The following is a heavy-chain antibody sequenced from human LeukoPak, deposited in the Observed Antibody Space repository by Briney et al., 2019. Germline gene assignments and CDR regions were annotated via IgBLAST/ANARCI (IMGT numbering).Heavy chain of an antibody. Sequence: PSETLSLTCTVSGGSISSSSYYWGWIRQPPGKGLEWIGSIYYSGSTYYNPSFKSRVTISVDTSKNQFSLKLSSVTAADTAVYYCAGRGIAVAGGFDYWGQGTLVTVSS. J-gene: IGHJ4*02. V-gene: IGHV4-39*01. CDR3: AGRGIAVAGGFDY. D-gene: IGHD6-19*01. CDR2: IYYSGST. CDR1: GGSISSSSYY.